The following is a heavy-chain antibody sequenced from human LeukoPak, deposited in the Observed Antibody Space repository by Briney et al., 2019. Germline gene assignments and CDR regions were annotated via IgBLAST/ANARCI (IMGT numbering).Heavy chain of an antibody. V-gene: IGHV4-34*01. CDR1: GGSFSDYY. J-gene: IGHJ4*02. D-gene: IGHD3-3*02. Sequence: SETLSLTCGASGGSFSDYYWSRIRQPPGKGLEWIGEIIHSGATSSSTSLKSRVTISMDPSKNQFSLRLSSVTAADTAVYYCARGRFSVYYFDYWGQGSLVTVSS. CDR3: ARGRFSVYYFDY. CDR2: IIHSGAT.